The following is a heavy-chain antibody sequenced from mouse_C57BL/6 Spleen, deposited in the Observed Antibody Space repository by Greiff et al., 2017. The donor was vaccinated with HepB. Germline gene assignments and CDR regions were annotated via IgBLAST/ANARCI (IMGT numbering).Heavy chain of an antibody. Sequence: VQLQQPGAELVKPGASVKLSCKASGYTFTSYWMHWVKQRPGQGLEWIGMIHPNSGSTNYNEKFKSKATLTVDKSSSTAYMQLSSLTSEDSAVYYCARVNWERFFDYWGQGTTLTVSS. CDR1: GYTFTSYW. CDR3: ARVNWERFFDY. D-gene: IGHD4-1*01. V-gene: IGHV1-64*01. J-gene: IGHJ2*01. CDR2: IHPNSGST.